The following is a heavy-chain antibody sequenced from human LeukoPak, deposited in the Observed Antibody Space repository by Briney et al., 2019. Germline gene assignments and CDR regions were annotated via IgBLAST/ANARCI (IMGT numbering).Heavy chain of an antibody. Sequence: EPGGSLRLSCAASGFTFSSYAMSWVRQAPGKGLEWVSAISGSGGSTYYADSVKGRFTISRDNAKNSLYLQMNSLRAEDTAVYYCARDSGKVRGAKTGRNYYYGMDVWGQGTTVTVSS. J-gene: IGHJ6*02. V-gene: IGHV3-23*01. CDR2: ISGSGGST. CDR1: GFTFSSYA. D-gene: IGHD3-10*01. CDR3: ARDSGKVRGAKTGRNYYYGMDV.